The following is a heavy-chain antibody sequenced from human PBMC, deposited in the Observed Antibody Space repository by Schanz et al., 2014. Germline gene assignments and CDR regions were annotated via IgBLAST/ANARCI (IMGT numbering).Heavy chain of an antibody. CDR1: RYTFNTYG. CDR3: ARGPSQGYSYGHNIGAYYYGMDV. CDR2: IIPVLAIA. J-gene: IGHJ6*02. D-gene: IGHD5-18*01. V-gene: IGHV1-69*04. Sequence: GPEVKEPGASVKVSCEASRYTFNTYGLNWVRQAPGQGLEWMGRIIPVLAIADYAQKFQGRVTITADKSTSTASMELSSLRSEDTAVYYCARGPSQGYSYGHNIGAYYYGMDVWGQGTTVTVSS.